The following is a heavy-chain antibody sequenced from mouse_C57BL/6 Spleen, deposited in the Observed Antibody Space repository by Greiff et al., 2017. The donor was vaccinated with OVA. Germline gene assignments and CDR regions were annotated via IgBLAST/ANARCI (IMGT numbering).Heavy chain of an antibody. D-gene: IGHD1-1*01. J-gene: IGHJ2*01. Sequence: QVQLKQSGAELVKPGASVKISCKASGYAFSSYWMNWVKQRPGKGLEWIGQIYPGDGDTNYNGKFKGKATLTADKSSSTAYMQLSSLTSEDSAVYFCARGGSSLYFDYWGQGTTLTVSS. CDR1: GYAFSSYW. CDR2: IYPGDGDT. CDR3: ARGGSSLYFDY. V-gene: IGHV1-80*01.